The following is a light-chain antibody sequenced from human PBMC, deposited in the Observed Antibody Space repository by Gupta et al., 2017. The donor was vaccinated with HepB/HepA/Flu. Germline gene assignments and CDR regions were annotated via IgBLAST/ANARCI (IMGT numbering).Light chain of an antibody. CDR3: QQHLNTPWT. Sequence: DKVSPPSPPSLPVTPGEPTSTSCASSQSLLHRNGYNYLDWYLQKPGQSPQLLIYLGSNRASGVPDRFSGSGSGTDFTLTISRLEADDFGVYYCQQHLNTPWTFGQGTKVEIK. V-gene: IGKV2-28*01. CDR1: QSLLHRNGYNY. CDR2: LGS. J-gene: IGKJ1*01.